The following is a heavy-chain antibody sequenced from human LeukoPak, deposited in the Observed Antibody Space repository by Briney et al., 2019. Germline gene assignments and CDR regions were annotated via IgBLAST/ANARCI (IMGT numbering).Heavy chain of an antibody. D-gene: IGHD6-13*01. CDR3: ARVLGIAAACTVDY. CDR2: MNPNSGNT. Sequence: ASVKVSCKASGYTFTSYDINWVRQATGQGLEWMGWMNPNSGNTGYAQKFQGRVTMTRNTSISTAYMELSSLRSEDTAVYYCARVLGIAAACTVDYWGQGTLVTVSS. CDR1: GYTFTSYD. J-gene: IGHJ4*02. V-gene: IGHV1-8*01.